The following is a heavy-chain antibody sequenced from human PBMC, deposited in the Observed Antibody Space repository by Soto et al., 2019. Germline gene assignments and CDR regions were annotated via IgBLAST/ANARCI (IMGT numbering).Heavy chain of an antibody. CDR1: GYSFTSYW. CDR2: IYPGDSDT. Sequence: GESLKISCKGSGYSFTSYWIGWVRQMPGKGLEWMGIIYPGDSDTRYSPSFQGQVTISADKSISTAYLQWSSLKASDTAMYYCARIYYDILTGYHSHWFDPWGQGTLVTV. CDR3: ARIYYDILTGYHSHWFDP. J-gene: IGHJ5*02. D-gene: IGHD3-9*01. V-gene: IGHV5-51*01.